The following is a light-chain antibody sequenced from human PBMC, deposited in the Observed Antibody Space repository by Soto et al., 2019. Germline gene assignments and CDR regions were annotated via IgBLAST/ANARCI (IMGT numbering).Light chain of an antibody. CDR1: QGISSY. CDR3: QQYYSYPRT. Sequence: AIRMTQSPSSFSASTGDRVTITCRASQGISSYLAWYQQKPGKAPKLLIYAASTLQSGVPSRFSGSGSGTDFTLTISCLQSEDLATYYCQQYYSYPRTFGQRTKVEIK. J-gene: IGKJ1*01. CDR2: AAS. V-gene: IGKV1-8*01.